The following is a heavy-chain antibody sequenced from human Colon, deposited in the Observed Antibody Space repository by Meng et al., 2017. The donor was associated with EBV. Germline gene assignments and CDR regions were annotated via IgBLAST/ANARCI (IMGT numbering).Heavy chain of an antibody. J-gene: IGHJ4*02. CDR3: ARYLSSGNYNTFDL. V-gene: IGHV4-39*07. CDR2: LSYTGNI. D-gene: IGHD3-10*01. Sequence: QPQLQESAPGLVKPSETLSLTLTVSGGSINSSSYFWGWIRQSPGKGLEWIACLSYTGNIYYNPSLKSRLTISLDTSKTQFSLKLSSVTAADTAVYFCARYLSSGNYNTFDLWGQGTLVTVSS. CDR1: GGSINSSSYF.